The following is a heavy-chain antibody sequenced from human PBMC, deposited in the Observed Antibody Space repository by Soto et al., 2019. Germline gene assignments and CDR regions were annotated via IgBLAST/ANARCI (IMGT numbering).Heavy chain of an antibody. D-gene: IGHD3-3*01. Sequence: SETRSLTCAVSGYSISSGCYWCLIRQPPGKGRECIGSIYHSGSTYYNPSLKSRVTISVDTSKNQFSLKLSSVTAADTAVYYCARDRSAGTYYDFWSGYYTGIDWFDPWGQGTLVTVSS. V-gene: IGHV4-38-2*02. J-gene: IGHJ5*02. CDR3: ARDRSAGTYYDFWSGYYTGIDWFDP. CDR2: IYHSGST. CDR1: GYSISSGCY.